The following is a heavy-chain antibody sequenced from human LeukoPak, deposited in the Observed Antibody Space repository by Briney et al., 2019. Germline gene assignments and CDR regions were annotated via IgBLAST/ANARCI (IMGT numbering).Heavy chain of an antibody. CDR1: GYSFTNNW. V-gene: IGHV5-51*01. J-gene: IGHJ3*02. CDR3: ARLLDYYDSSGSLLGAFDI. D-gene: IGHD3-22*01. CDR2: TYPGDSDT. Sequence: GASLQISCNGSGYSFTNNWIGWVRQLPGKGLEWMGITYPGDSDTRYSPSFQGQVTISADKSISTAYLQWSSLTASDTAIYYCARLLDYYDSSGSLLGAFDIWGQGTMVTVSS.